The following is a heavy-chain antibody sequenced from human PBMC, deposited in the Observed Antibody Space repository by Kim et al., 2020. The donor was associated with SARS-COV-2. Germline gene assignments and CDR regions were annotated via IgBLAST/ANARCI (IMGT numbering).Heavy chain of an antibody. CDR2: ISFFCTTT. V-gene: IGHV3-48*04. Sequence: GGSLRLSCATSGFTLSLYSLYWVRQAPSKGLYLVSLISFFCTTTNYAYSVKCRFTISRDNTKNSLYLLMNALIAEDTAVYYCVRENYLAFDIWGQGTMVTVSS. D-gene: IGHD1-7*01. CDR1: GFTLSLYS. J-gene: IGHJ3*02. CDR3: VRENYLAFDI.